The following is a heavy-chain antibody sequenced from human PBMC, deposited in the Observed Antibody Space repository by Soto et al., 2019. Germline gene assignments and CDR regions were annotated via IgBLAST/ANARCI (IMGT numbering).Heavy chain of an antibody. J-gene: IGHJ4*02. V-gene: IGHV5-51*01. CDR2: IYPSDSDT. Sequence: GESLKISCKASGYDFSTHWIGWVRHMPGKGLQWMAIIYPSDSDTKYSPSFQGHVTISVDKSISTAYLQWSGLQASDSAKYYCARLFTDAGFWDDFDYWGPGTLVTVSS. CDR3: ARLFTDAGFWDDFDY. CDR1: GYDFSTHW. D-gene: IGHD3-16*01.